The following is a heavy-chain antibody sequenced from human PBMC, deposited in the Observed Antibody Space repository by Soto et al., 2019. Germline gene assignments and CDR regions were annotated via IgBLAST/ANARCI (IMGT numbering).Heavy chain of an antibody. V-gene: IGHV1-2*04. CDR2: INPNSGGT. J-gene: IGHJ3*02. Sequence: SCKASGYTFTGYYMHWVRQAPGQGLEWMGWINPNSGGTNYAQKFQGWVTMTRDTSISTAYMELSRLRSDDTAVYYCARGGGSASNDAFDIWGQGTLVTVSS. CDR1: GYTFTGYY. CDR3: ARGGGSASNDAFDI.